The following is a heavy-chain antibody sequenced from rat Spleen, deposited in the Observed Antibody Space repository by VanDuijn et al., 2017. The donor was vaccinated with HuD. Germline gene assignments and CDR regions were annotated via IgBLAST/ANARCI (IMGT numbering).Heavy chain of an antibody. CDR1: GFTFSDYG. Sequence: EVQLVESGGGLVQPGRSLKLSCAASGFTFSDYGMAWVRQAPKKGLEWVASISYDGSSTYYRDSVKGRFTISRDNAKSTLYLQMDSLRSEDTATYYCTTVGNNYGYFDFWGPGTMVTVSS. D-gene: IGHD1-7*01. CDR2: ISYDGSST. CDR3: TTVGNNYGYFDF. V-gene: IGHV5-20*01. J-gene: IGHJ1*01.